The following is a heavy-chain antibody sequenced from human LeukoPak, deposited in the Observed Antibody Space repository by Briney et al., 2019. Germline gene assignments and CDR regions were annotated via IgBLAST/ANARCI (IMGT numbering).Heavy chain of an antibody. CDR3: ATGDWVTALS. J-gene: IGHJ5*02. D-gene: IGHD2-21*02. V-gene: IGHV3-15*01. Sequence: GGSLRLSCAASGFTFSNAWMSWVRQAPGKGLEWVGRIKSKTDGGTTDYAAPVKGRFTISRDDSENTVFLQMNSLKTEDTAVYYCATGDWVTALSLGQGTLVTVSS. CDR1: GFTFSNAW. CDR2: IKSKTDGGTT.